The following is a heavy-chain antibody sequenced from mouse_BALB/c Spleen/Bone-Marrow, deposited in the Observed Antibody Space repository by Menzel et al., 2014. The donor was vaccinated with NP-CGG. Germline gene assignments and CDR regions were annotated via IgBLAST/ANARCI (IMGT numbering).Heavy chain of an antibody. J-gene: IGHJ2*01. CDR3: ARVIRYESYFDY. D-gene: IGHD2-14*01. Sequence: VHLAESGPGLVAPSQSLSITCTVSGFSLTSYGVHWVRQPPGKGLEWLGVIWAGGSTNYNSALMSRLSISKDNSKSQVFLKMNSLQNDDTAMYYCARVIRYESYFDYWGQGTTLTVSS. V-gene: IGHV2-9*02. CDR2: IWAGGST. CDR1: GFSLTSYG.